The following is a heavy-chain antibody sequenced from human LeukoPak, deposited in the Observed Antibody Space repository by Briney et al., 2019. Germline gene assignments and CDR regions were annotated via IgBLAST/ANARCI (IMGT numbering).Heavy chain of an antibody. V-gene: IGHV1-69-2*01. Sequence: ASVKVSCKVSGYTFTDYYMHWVQQAPGKGLEWMGLADPEDGETIYAEKFQGRVTITADTSTDTAYMELSSLRSEDTAVYYCATKKTRTFDYWGQGTLVTVSS. CDR1: GYTFTDYY. J-gene: IGHJ4*02. CDR3: ATKKTRTFDY. D-gene: IGHD1-14*01. CDR2: ADPEDGET.